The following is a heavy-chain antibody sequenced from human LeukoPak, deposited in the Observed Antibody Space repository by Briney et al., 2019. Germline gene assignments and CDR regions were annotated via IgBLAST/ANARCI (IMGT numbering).Heavy chain of an antibody. D-gene: IGHD3-9*01. CDR2: IYHSGST. CDR1: GGSISSSNW. CDR3: ARNYYDIYADSLNWFDP. Sequence: SGTLSLTCAVSGGSISSSNWWSWVRQPPGKGLEWIGEIYHSGSTNYNPSLKSRVTISVDKSKNQFSLKLSSVTAADTAVYYCARNYYDIYADSLNWFDPWGQGTLVTVSS. J-gene: IGHJ5*02. V-gene: IGHV4-4*02.